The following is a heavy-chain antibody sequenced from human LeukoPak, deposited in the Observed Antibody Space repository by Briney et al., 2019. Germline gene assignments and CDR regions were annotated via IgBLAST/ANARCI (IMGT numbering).Heavy chain of an antibody. V-gene: IGHV4-61*01. Sequence: LESLSLTCTVSGGSVSSGSYYWSWIRQPPGKALEWIGHIYDSGSTNYNPSLMSRVTISVDTSKNQFSLKLSSVTAADTAVYFCARDPQYSSSSAAFDIWGQGTMVT. CDR1: GGSVSSGSYY. CDR2: IYDSGST. J-gene: IGHJ3*02. D-gene: IGHD6-13*01. CDR3: ARDPQYSSSSAAFDI.